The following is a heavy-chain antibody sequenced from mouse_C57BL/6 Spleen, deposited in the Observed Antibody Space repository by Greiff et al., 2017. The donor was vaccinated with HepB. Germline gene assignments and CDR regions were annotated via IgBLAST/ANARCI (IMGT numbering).Heavy chain of an antibody. V-gene: IGHV1-18*01. CDR2: INPNNGGT. CDR1: GYTFTDYN. J-gene: IGHJ1*03. Sequence: EVQLQQSGPELVKPGASVKIPCKASGYTFTDYNMDWVKQSHGKSLEWIGDINPNNGGTIYNQKFKGKATLTVDKSSSTAYMERRSLTSEDTAVYYCATESDWYFDVWGTGTTVTVSA. CDR3: ATESDWYFDV.